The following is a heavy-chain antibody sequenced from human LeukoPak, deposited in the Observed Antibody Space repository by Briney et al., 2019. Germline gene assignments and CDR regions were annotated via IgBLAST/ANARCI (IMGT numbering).Heavy chain of an antibody. CDR2: IWYDGSNK. Sequence: GGSLRLSCAASGFTFSSYGMHWVRQAPGKGLEWVAVIWYDGSNKYYADSVKGRFTISRDNSKNTLYLQMNSLRAEDTAVYYCARGQIYDTSEYYFDYWGQGTLVTVSS. D-gene: IGHD3-9*01. J-gene: IGHJ4*02. CDR3: ARGQIYDTSEYYFDY. V-gene: IGHV3-33*01. CDR1: GFTFSSYG.